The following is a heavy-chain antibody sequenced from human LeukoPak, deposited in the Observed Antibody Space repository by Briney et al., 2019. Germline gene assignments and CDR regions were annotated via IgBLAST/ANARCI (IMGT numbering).Heavy chain of an antibody. J-gene: IGHJ6*03. D-gene: IGHD2-15*01. V-gene: IGHV3-7*01. Sequence: PGGSLRLSCAASGFTVSNYYMSWVRQAPGKGLEWVANIKQDGSEKYYVDSVKGRFTISRDNAKNSLYLQMNSLRAEDTAVYYCVRDMWVAARTLYYMDVWGKGTTVTVSS. CDR1: GFTVSNYY. CDR2: IKQDGSEK. CDR3: VRDMWVAARTLYYMDV.